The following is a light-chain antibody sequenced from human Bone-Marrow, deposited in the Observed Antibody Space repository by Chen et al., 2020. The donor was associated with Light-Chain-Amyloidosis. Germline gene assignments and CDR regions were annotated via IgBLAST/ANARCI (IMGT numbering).Light chain of an antibody. Sequence: QSALTQPASVSGSPGQSITISCTGTSSDVGGDNHVSWYQQHADKAPKLMIYAVTNRPSWVPDRFSGSKSDNPASLTISGLQTEDEADYFCSSYTITNTLVFGSGTRVTVL. CDR1: SSDVGGDNH. CDR3: SSYTITNTLV. CDR2: AVT. V-gene: IGLV2-14*01. J-gene: IGLJ1*01.